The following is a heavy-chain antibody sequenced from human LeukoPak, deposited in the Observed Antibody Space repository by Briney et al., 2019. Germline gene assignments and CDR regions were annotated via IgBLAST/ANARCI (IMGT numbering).Heavy chain of an antibody. CDR3: ARGSRADYYYGMGV. CDR2: IYYSGST. V-gene: IGHV4-59*01. Sequence: SETLSLTCTVSGGSISSYYWSWIRQPPGKGLEWIGYIYYSGSTNYNPSLKSRVTISVDTSKNQFSLKLSSVTAADTAVYYCARGSRADYYYGMGVWGQGTTVTVSS. CDR1: GGSISSYY. J-gene: IGHJ6*02. D-gene: IGHD3-10*01.